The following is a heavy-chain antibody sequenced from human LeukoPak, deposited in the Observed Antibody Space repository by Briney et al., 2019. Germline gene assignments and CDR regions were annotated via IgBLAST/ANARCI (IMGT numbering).Heavy chain of an antibody. CDR1: GFTFSSYW. V-gene: IGHV3-30*18. J-gene: IGHJ3*02. CDR3: AKDGIAVAGTAHQIDAFDI. CDR2: ISYDGSNK. Sequence: GGSLRLSCAASGFTFSSYWMHWVRQAPGKGLVWVAVISYDGSNKYYADSVKGRFTISRDNSKNTLYLQMNSLRAEDTAVYYCAKDGIAVAGTAHQIDAFDIWGQGIMVTVSS. D-gene: IGHD6-19*01.